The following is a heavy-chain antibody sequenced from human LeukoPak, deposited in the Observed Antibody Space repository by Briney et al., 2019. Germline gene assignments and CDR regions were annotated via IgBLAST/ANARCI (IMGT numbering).Heavy chain of an antibody. V-gene: IGHV1-46*01. CDR1: GYTFTSYY. CDR2: INPSGSST. J-gene: IGHJ5*02. CDR3: ARDNSVGDIAWWFDP. D-gene: IGHD3-16*02. Sequence: ASVKVSCKASGYTFTSYYMHWVRQAPGQGLEWMGLINPSGSSTLYAQKFQGRVTMTRDMSTTTDYMELSSLRSEDTAVYYCARDNSVGDIAWWFDPWGQGTLVTVSS.